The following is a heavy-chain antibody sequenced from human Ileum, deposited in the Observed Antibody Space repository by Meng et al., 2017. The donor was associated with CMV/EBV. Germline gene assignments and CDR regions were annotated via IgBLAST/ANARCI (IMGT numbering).Heavy chain of an antibody. V-gene: IGHV4-31*02. CDR2: SKNSGRT. J-gene: IGHJ5*02. CDR3: ARLAAGISWFDP. CDR1: GGSMISGGYH. Sequence: TVSGGSMISGGYHGSGIGQKPGKGLEWGGYSKNSGRTYDNPALKSRANISIDTYKNQFSLKLSSVTAADTAVYYCARLAAGISWFDPWGQGSLVTVSS. D-gene: IGHD6-19*01.